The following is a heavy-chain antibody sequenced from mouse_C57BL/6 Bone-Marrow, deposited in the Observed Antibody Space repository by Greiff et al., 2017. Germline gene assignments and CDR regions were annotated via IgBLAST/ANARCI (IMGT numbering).Heavy chain of an antibody. CDR3: ARPSSYWYYDV. V-gene: IGHV1-61*01. J-gene: IGHJ1*03. CDR2: IYPSDSET. Sequence: QVQLQQPGAELVRPGSSVKLSCKASGYTFTSYWMDWVKQRPGQGLEWIGNIYPSDSETHYNQKFKDKATLTVDKSSSTAYMQLSSLTSEDSAVYYCARPSSYWYYDVWGTGTTVTVSS. CDR1: GYTFTSYW. D-gene: IGHD1-1*01.